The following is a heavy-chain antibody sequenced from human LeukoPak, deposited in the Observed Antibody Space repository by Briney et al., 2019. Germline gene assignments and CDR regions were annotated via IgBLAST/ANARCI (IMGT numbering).Heavy chain of an antibody. CDR1: GFTFDDYA. J-gene: IGHJ3*02. CDR3: AKDLVGPTTDAFDI. Sequence: PGGSLRLSCAASGFTFDDYAMHWVRQAPGKGLEWVSGISWNSGSIGYADSVKGRFTISRDNAKNSLYLQMNSLRAEDTAVYYCAKDLVGPTTDAFDIWGQGTMVTVSS. V-gene: IGHV3-9*01. CDR2: ISWNSGSI. D-gene: IGHD1-26*01.